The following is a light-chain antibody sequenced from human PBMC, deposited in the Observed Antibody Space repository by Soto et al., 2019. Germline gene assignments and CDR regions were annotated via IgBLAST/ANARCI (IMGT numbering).Light chain of an antibody. V-gene: IGKV1-9*01. CDR2: ASS. CDR3: QQLNTFPGT. Sequence: DIQLTQSPSLMSASVGDRVTITCRASQDISSYFAWYQQTPGKAPQLLIYASSTLQSGVPSRFSGSGAGTEFTLTISSLQPEEFATYYCQQLNTFPGTFGQGTRVDI. CDR1: QDISSY. J-gene: IGKJ5*01.